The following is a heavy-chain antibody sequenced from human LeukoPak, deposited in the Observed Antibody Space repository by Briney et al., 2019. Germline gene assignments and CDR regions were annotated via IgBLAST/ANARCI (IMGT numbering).Heavy chain of an antibody. CDR3: ARDIELSC. D-gene: IGHD1-26*01. V-gene: IGHV3-7*01. CDR1: GFTFSTYW. J-gene: IGHJ4*02. Sequence: PGGSLRLSCVASGFTFSTYWMSWVRQTPGKGLEWVANIKEDGSEKYYVDSVKGRFTISRDNAKNSLYLQMNSLRAEDTAVYYCARDIELSCWGQGTLVTVSS. CDR2: IKEDGSEK.